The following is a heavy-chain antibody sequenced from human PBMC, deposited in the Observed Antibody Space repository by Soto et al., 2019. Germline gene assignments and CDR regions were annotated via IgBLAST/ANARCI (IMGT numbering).Heavy chain of an antibody. V-gene: IGHV4-34*01. CDR1: GGSFSGYY. CDR3: ARAEMDGRVFDY. J-gene: IGHJ4*01. CDR2: INHSGST. D-gene: IGHD1-26*01. Sequence: PSETLSLTCAVYGGSFSGYYWSWIRQPPGKGLEWIGEINHSGSTNYNPSLKSRVTISVDTSKNQFSLKLSSVTAADTAVYYCARAEMDGRVFDYWGHATLVTVSS.